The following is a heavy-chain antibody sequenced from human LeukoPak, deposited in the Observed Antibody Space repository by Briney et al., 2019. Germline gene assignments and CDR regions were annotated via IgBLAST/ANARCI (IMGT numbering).Heavy chain of an antibody. V-gene: IGHV4-34*01. CDR3: ARGRAVNTAGYGGSWHFDY. CDR2: INHSGST. D-gene: IGHD6-13*01. J-gene: IGHJ4*02. CDR1: GGSFSGYY. Sequence: SETLSLTCAVYGGSFSGYYWSWIRQPPGKGLEWIGEINHSGSTNYNPSLKSRVTISVDTSKNQFSLKLSSVTAADTAVYYCARGRAVNTAGYGGSWHFDYWGQGTLVTVSS.